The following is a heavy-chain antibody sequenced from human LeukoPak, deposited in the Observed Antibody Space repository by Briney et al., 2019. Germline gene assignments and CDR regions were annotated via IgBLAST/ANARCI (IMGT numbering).Heavy chain of an antibody. Sequence: GGSLRLSCGVSGSNFNTYNMNWVRQAPGKGLEWVSTISSSSSYMYYADSVRGRFTISRDNAKSSLYLQMNSLRAEDTAVYYCARLMKQQLVFYYYYYYMDVWGKGTTVTISS. J-gene: IGHJ6*03. CDR1: GSNFNTYN. D-gene: IGHD1-1*01. V-gene: IGHV3-21*01. CDR3: ARLMKQQLVFYYYYYYMDV. CDR2: ISSSSSYM.